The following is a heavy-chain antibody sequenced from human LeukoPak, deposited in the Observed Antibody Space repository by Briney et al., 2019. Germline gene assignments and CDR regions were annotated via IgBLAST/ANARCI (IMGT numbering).Heavy chain of an antibody. CDR3: ARGRYYYYYGMDV. Sequence: ASVKVSCKASGYTFTSYAMHWVRQAPGQRLEWMGWSNAGNGNTKYSQEFQGRVTITRDTSASTANMELSSLRSEDMAVYYCARGRYYYYYGMDVWGQGTTVTVSS. V-gene: IGHV1-3*02. J-gene: IGHJ6*02. CDR1: GYTFTSYA. CDR2: SNAGNGNT.